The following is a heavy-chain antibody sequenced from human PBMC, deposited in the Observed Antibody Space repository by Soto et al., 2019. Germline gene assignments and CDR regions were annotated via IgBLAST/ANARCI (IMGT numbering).Heavy chain of an antibody. J-gene: IGHJ6*02. Sequence: ASVKVSCKASGYTFTSYGISWVRQAPGQGLEWMGWISAYNGNTNYAQKLQGRVTMTTDTSTSTAYMELRSLRSDDTAVYYCARETTGYYGYYYYGMDVWCQGTTVTVSS. CDR1: GYTFTSYG. CDR3: ARETTGYYGYYYYGMDV. D-gene: IGHD3-9*01. V-gene: IGHV1-18*04. CDR2: ISAYNGNT.